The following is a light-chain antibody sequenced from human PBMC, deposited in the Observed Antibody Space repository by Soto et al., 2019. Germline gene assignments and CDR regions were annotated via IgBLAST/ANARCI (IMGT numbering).Light chain of an antibody. J-gene: IGKJ1*01. Sequence: EKVMTQSPATLSVSPGERATLSCRASQSVRSSLAWYQQKPGRAPRLLIYDASTRATGIPDRFSGSGSGTDFTLTIRRLEPEDFAVYYCQQYGSSPTFGQGTKVDIK. V-gene: IGKV3-20*01. CDR1: QSVRSS. CDR2: DAS. CDR3: QQYGSSPT.